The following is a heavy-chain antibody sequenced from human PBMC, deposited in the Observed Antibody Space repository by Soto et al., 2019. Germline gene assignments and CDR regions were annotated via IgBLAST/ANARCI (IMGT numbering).Heavy chain of an antibody. Sequence: SETLSLTCTVSGGSISSYYWSWIRQPPGKGLEWIGYIYYSGSTNYNPSLKSRVTISVDTSKNQLSLKLSSVTAADTAVYYFGRRYGVYFDYWGKGTLVTVSS. J-gene: IGHJ4*02. CDR2: IYYSGST. D-gene: IGHD4-17*01. CDR3: GRRYGVYFDY. CDR1: GGSISSYY. V-gene: IGHV4-59*08.